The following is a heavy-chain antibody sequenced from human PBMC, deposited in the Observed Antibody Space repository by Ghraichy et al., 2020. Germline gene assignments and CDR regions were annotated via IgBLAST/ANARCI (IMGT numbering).Heavy chain of an antibody. Sequence: SETLSLTCAVYGGSFSGYYWSWIRQPPGKGLEWIGEINHSGSTNYNPSLKSRVTISVDTSKNQFSLKLSSVTAADTAVYYCARGRVGRSRDGPYYYMDVWGKGTTVTVSS. D-gene: IGHD5-24*01. V-gene: IGHV4-34*01. CDR2: INHSGST. CDR1: GGSFSGYY. J-gene: IGHJ6*03. CDR3: ARGRVGRSRDGPYYYMDV.